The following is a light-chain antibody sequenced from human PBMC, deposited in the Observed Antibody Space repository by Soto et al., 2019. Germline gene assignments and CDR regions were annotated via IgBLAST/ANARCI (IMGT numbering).Light chain of an antibody. Sequence: DIVMTQSPLSLPVTPGEPASISCRSSQSLLHSDGYNYLDWYLQKPGQSPQLLIYLGSNRASGVPARFSRSEAGTDITVKVRRVEAEDVRVYYCVPALQTPAAFGQGTNVEIK. CDR2: LGS. CDR3: VPALQTPAA. V-gene: IGKV2-28*01. J-gene: IGKJ1*01. CDR1: QSLLHSDGYNY.